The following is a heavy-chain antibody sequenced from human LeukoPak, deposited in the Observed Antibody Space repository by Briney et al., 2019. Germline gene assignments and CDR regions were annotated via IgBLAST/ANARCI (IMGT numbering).Heavy chain of an antibody. CDR3: ARAWGVDYDDYYYYGMDV. D-gene: IGHD4-17*01. Sequence: PGRSLRLSCAASGFTFSSYAMHWVRQAPGKGLEWVAVISYDGSNKYYADSVKGRFTISRDNSKNTLYLQMNSLRAEDTAVYYCARAWGVDYDDYYYYGMDVWGQGTTVTVSS. CDR1: GFTFSSYA. V-gene: IGHV3-30-3*01. J-gene: IGHJ6*02. CDR2: ISYDGSNK.